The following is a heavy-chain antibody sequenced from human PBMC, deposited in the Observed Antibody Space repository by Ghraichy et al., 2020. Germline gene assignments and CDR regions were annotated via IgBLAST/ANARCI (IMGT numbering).Heavy chain of an antibody. CDR2: ITNSGSSI. Sequence: GGSLRLSCAASGFIFSFYTMNWVRQAPGKGLEWVSAITNSGSSIYYADSVKGRFTISRDNAKNSLYLQMNSLRAEDPAVYYCATKLGGFGELFSGYWGQETLVTVSS. CDR3: ATKLGGFGELFSGY. CDR1: GFIFSFYT. V-gene: IGHV3-21*01. D-gene: IGHD3-10*01. J-gene: IGHJ4*02.